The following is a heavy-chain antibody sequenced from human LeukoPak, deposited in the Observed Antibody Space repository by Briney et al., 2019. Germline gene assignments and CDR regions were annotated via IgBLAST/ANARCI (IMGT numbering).Heavy chain of an antibody. D-gene: IGHD2-15*01. Sequence: KPSETLSLTCTVSGGSINSYYWSWIRQPPGKGLEWIGYIYYSGSTNDNPSLKSRVTMSVDTSKNQFSLKLTSVTAADTAMYYCAAQACSGGSCYFDYWGQGTLVTVSS. CDR2: IYYSGST. J-gene: IGHJ4*02. CDR3: AAQACSGGSCYFDY. V-gene: IGHV4-59*08. CDR1: GGSINSYY.